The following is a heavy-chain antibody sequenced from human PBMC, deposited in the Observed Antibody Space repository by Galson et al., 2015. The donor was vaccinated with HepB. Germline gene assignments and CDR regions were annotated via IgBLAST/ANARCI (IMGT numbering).Heavy chain of an antibody. CDR3: VNRRVDIRGV. J-gene: IGHJ4*02. Sequence: SLRLSCAASGFPFSNYAMSWVRQAPGEGLEWVSTITGSSDTTNYADSVKGRFTISRDNSKNTLYLQMNSLRAEDTAIYYCVNRRVDIRGVWDQGTLVTVSS. CDR2: ITGSSDTT. D-gene: IGHD3-10*01. V-gene: IGHV3-23*01. CDR1: GFPFSNYA.